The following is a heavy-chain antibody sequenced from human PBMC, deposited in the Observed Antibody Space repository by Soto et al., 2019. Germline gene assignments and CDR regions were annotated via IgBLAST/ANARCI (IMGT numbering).Heavy chain of an antibody. J-gene: IGHJ4*02. D-gene: IGHD4-17*01. CDR1: GYTFTSHD. CDR3: ARWDYGYYVRFDY. V-gene: IGHV1-8*01. Sequence: QVQLVQSGAEVKKSGASVKVSCKASGYTFTSHDINWVRQATGQGLEWMGWMNPNSGNTGYAQKFQGRVTMTRNTSISTAYIELSSLRSEYTAVYYCARWDYGYYVRFDYWGQGTLVTVSS. CDR2: MNPNSGNT.